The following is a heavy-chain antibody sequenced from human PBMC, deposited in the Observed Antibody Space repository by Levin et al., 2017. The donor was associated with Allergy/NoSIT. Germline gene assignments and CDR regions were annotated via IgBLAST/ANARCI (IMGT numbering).Heavy chain of an antibody. J-gene: IGHJ3*02. D-gene: IGHD1-14*01. CDR2: IYYSGST. Sequence: NPSETLSLTCTVSGGSISSNNYYWGWIRQPPGTGLEWIGHIYYSGSTYYNPSLKSRVTISVDTSKNHFSLKLGSVTAADTAVYYCARVALTDAFDIWGQGTMVTVSS. CDR3: ARVALTDAFDI. CDR1: GGSISSNNYY. V-gene: IGHV4-39*07.